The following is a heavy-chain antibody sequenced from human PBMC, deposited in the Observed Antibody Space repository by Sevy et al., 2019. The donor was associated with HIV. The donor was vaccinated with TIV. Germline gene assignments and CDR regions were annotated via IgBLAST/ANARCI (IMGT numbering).Heavy chain of an antibody. CDR1: GGSISSYY. V-gene: IGHV4-59*13. CDR2: IYYSGST. CDR3: ASLGGSDYYDSSGYYLPSGSIDY. J-gene: IGHJ4*02. D-gene: IGHD3-22*01. Sequence: SETLSLTCTVSGGSISSYYWSWIRQPPGKGLEWIGYIYYSGSTNYNPSLKSRVTISVDTSKNQFSLKLSSVTAADTAVYYCASLGGSDYYDSSGYYLPSGSIDYWGQGTLVTVSS.